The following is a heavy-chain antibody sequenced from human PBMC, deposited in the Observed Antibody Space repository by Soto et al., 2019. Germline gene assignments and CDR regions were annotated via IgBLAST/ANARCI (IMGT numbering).Heavy chain of an antibody. D-gene: IGHD6-19*01. V-gene: IGHV3-23*01. CDR3: AKSSSGWYFGYYYYYGMDV. CDR2: ISGSGGST. J-gene: IGHJ6*02. CDR1: GFTFSSYA. Sequence: VGSLRLSCAASGFTFSSYAMSWVRQAPGKGLEWVSAISGSGGSTYYADSVKGRFTISRDNSKNTLYLQMNSLRAEDTAVYYCAKSSSGWYFGYYYYYGMDVWGQGTTVTVSS.